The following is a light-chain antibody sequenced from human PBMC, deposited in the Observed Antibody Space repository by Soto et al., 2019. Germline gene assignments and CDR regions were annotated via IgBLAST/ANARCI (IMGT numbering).Light chain of an antibody. Sequence: QSALTQPASVCGSPGQSITISCTGTSSDVGSYNLVSWYQQHPGKAPKLMIYEGSKRPSGVSNRFSGSKSGNTASLTISGLQAEDEADYYCCSYAGSSTVVFGGGTQLTVL. CDR3: CSYAGSSTVV. CDR1: SSDVGSYNL. CDR2: EGS. J-gene: IGLJ2*01. V-gene: IGLV2-23*01.